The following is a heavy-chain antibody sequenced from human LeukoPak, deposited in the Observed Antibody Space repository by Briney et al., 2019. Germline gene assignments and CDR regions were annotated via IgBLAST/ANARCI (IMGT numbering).Heavy chain of an antibody. CDR3: ARETNHYYDSSGYYYI. Sequence: GRSLRLSCAASGFTFDDYAMHWVRQAPGKGLEWVSGISWNSGSIGYADSVKGRFTISRDNAKNSLYLQMNSLRAEDTAVYYCARETNHYYDSSGYYYIGGQGTLVTVSS. CDR2: ISWNSGSI. V-gene: IGHV3-9*01. CDR1: GFTFDDYA. J-gene: IGHJ4*02. D-gene: IGHD3-22*01.